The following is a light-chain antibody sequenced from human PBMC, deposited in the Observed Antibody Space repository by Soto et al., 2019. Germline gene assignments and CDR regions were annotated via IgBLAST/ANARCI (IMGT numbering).Light chain of an antibody. J-gene: IGKJ4*01. CDR1: QSVYRTY. Sequence: EIVLTQSPGTLSLSPGERATLSCRASQSVYRTYLAWYQQKPGQAPRLLIYGASSRATGIPDRFSGSGSGTDFTLTISRLEPEDFAVYYCQQYGSSPHTFGGGTKVEIK. V-gene: IGKV3-20*01. CDR2: GAS. CDR3: QQYGSSPHT.